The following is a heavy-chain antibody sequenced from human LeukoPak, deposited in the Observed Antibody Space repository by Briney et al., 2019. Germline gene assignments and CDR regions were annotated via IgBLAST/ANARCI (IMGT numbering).Heavy chain of an antibody. Sequence: IPSETLSLTCTVSGGSISSYYWSWIRQPPGKGLEWIGYIYYSGSTNYNPSLKSRVTISVDTSKNQFSLKLSSVTAADTAVYYCARGSFWTAQDYFDYWGQGTLVTVSS. J-gene: IGHJ4*02. CDR2: IYYSGST. V-gene: IGHV4-59*01. CDR3: ARGSFWTAQDYFDY. CDR1: GGSISSYY. D-gene: IGHD3/OR15-3a*01.